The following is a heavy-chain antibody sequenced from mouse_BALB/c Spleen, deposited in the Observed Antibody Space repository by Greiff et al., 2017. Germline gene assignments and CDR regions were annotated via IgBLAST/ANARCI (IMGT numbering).Heavy chain of an antibody. CDR2: ILPGSGST. Sequence: LVESGAELMKPGASVKISCKATGYTFSSYWIEWVKQRPGHGLEWIGEILPGSGSTNYNEKFKGKATFTADTSSNTAYMQLSSLTSEDSAVYYCARYYRYDAMDYWGQGTSVTVSS. V-gene: IGHV1-9*01. J-gene: IGHJ4*01. D-gene: IGHD2-14*01. CDR3: ARYYRYDAMDY. CDR1: GYTFSSYW.